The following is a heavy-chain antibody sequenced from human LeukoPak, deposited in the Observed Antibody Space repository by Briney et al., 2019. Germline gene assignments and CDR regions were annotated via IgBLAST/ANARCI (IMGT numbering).Heavy chain of an antibody. J-gene: IGHJ4*02. CDR3: AKDTRRETGTTSNY. D-gene: IGHD1-7*01. CDR1: GFTFSSYA. CDR2: ISGSGGST. V-gene: IGHV3-23*01. Sequence: QAGGSLRLSCAASGFTFSSYAMSWVRQAPGKGLEWVSAISGSGGSTYYADSVKGRFTISRDTSKNTLYLQMNSLRAEDTAVYYCAKDTRRETGTTSNYWGQGTLVTVSS.